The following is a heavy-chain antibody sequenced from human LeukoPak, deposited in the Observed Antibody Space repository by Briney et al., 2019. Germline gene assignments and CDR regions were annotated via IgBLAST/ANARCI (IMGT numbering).Heavy chain of an antibody. D-gene: IGHD2-2*01. J-gene: IGHJ4*02. CDR3: ARGSPTDYCSSTSCYDDY. V-gene: IGHV4-39*07. Sequence: SETLSLTCTVSGGSMSSGSYYWGWIRQPPGKGLEWIGEINHSGSTNYNPSLKSRVTISVDTSKNQFSLKLSSVTAADTAVYYCARGSPTDYCSSTSCYDDYWGQGTLVTVSS. CDR1: GGSMSSGSYY. CDR2: INHSGST.